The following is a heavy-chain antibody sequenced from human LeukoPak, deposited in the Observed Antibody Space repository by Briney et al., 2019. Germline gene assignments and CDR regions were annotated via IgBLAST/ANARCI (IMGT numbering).Heavy chain of an antibody. CDR3: ARVSLQLLSRAYSSSSRGLDY. J-gene: IGHJ4*02. D-gene: IGHD6-6*01. CDR2: INHSGST. CDR1: GGSFSGYY. Sequence: SETLSLTCAVYGGSFSGYYWSWIRQPPGKGLEWIGEINHSGSTNYNPSLKSRVTISVDTSKNQFSLKLGSVTAADTAVYYCARVSLQLLSRAYSSSSRGLDYWGQGTLVTVSS. V-gene: IGHV4-34*01.